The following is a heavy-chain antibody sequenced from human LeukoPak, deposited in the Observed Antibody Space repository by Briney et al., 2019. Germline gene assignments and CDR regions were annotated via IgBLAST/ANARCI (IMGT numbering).Heavy chain of an antibody. J-gene: IGHJ5*02. CDR2: IYYSGST. CDR3: ARDGGGPMVRGVIPTARWFDP. V-gene: IGHV4-59*01. D-gene: IGHD3-10*01. Sequence: PSETLSLTCTVSGGSISSYYWSWIRQPPGKGLEWIGYIYYSGSTNYNPSLKSRVTISVDTSKNQFSLKLSSVTAADTAVYYCARDGGGPMVRGVIPTARWFDPWGQGTPVTVSS. CDR1: GGSISSYY.